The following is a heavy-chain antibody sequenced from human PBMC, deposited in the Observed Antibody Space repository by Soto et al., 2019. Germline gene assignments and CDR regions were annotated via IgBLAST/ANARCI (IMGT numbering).Heavy chain of an antibody. J-gene: IGHJ5*02. V-gene: IGHV4-39*01. CDR1: GASISSSSHY. CDR2: IYYSGST. CDR3: ARHGTHLNWFDP. D-gene: IGHD1-26*01. Sequence: ETLSLTCSVSGASISSSSHYWGWIRQPPGKGLEWIGSIYYSGSTYYNPSLKSRVTISADTSKNQLSLKLSSVTAADTAVYYCARHGTHLNWFDPWGQGTLVTVSS.